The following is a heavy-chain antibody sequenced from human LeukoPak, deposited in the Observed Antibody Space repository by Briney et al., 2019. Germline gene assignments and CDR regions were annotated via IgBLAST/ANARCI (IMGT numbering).Heavy chain of an antibody. CDR3: TTYGSGRKFDY. D-gene: IGHD3-10*01. CDR1: GFSFSDAW. CDR2: IEGKTDGGTT. V-gene: IGHV3-15*04. J-gene: IGHJ4*02. Sequence: GGSLRLSCAASGFSFSDAWMSWVRQIPGKGLEWVGRIEGKTDGGTTDYAAPVKGRFTISRDESTNTLYLQMNSLKSEDTAVYYCTTYGSGRKFDYWGQGILVTVSS.